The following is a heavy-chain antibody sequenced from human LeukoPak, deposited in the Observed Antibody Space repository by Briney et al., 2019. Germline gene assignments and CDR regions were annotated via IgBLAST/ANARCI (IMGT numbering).Heavy chain of an antibody. CDR1: GFTFGDYA. V-gene: IGHV3-49*03. CDR3: TRDRGAYNLYDY. CDR2: IRSKAYGETA. Sequence: GGSLRLSCTASGFTFGDYAMSWIRQAPGKELEWVGFIRSKAYGETADYAASVKGRFTISRDDSIALAYLQMNSLKTEDTAVYHSTRDRGAYNLYDYWGQGTLVTVSS. D-gene: IGHD1-1*01. J-gene: IGHJ4*02.